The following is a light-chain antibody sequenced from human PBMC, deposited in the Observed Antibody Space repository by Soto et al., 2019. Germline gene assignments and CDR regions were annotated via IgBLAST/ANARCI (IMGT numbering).Light chain of an antibody. V-gene: IGKV3-20*01. Sequence: EIVLTQSPGTLSLSPGERATLSCRASQSVSSSYLAWYQQKPGQAPRLLIYGASSRATGSPDRFSGSGSGTDFTLTISRLEPEDFAVDYCQQYGSSPQTFGQGTKVEIK. J-gene: IGKJ1*01. CDR2: GAS. CDR1: QSVSSSY. CDR3: QQYGSSPQT.